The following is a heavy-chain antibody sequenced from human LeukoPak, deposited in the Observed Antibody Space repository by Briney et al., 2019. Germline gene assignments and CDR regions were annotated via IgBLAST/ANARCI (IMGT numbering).Heavy chain of an antibody. V-gene: IGHV3-23*01. CDR1: GFTFSSYA. CDR2: ISGNGGNT. Sequence: GGSLRLSCAASGFTFSSYAMNWVRQAPRKGLEWVSTISGNGGNTYYADSVKGRFTISRDNSKNTLYMEMNSLRAEDTAVYCVKSRSQWLLRGSGMDVWGQGTTVTVSS. D-gene: IGHD6-19*01. CDR3: VKSRSQWLLRGSGMDV. J-gene: IGHJ6*02.